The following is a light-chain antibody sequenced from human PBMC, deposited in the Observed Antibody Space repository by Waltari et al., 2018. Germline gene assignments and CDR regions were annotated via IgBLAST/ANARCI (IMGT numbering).Light chain of an antibody. V-gene: IGKV1-12*01. CDR1: RGFAGL. CDR2: SAS. J-gene: IGKJ3*01. Sequence: DIQMTQSPSSVSVSVGVRVTITCRATRGFAGLVAWYQQRPGKAPKLLIYSASTLESGVPSRFSGSGSGTEFTLTISSLQPEDAATYYCQQSSSFLRFSFGPGTKVDI. CDR3: QQSSSFLRFS.